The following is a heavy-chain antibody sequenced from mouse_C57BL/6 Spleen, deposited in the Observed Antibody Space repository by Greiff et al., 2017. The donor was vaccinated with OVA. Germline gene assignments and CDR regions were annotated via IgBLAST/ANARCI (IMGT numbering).Heavy chain of an antibody. V-gene: IGHV1-80*01. CDR2: IYPGDGDT. J-gene: IGHJ2*01. CDR1: GYAFSSYW. CDR3: ASRRLTGPYYFDY. Sequence: QVQLQQSGAELVKPGASVKISCKASGYAFSSYWMNWVKQRPGKGLEWIGQIYPGDGDTNYNGKFKGKATLTVDKSSSTAYMQLSSLTSADSAVYFCASRRLTGPYYFDYWGQGTTLTVSS. D-gene: IGHD4-1*01.